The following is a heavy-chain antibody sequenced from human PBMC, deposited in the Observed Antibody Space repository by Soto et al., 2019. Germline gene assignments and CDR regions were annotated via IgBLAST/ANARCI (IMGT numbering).Heavy chain of an antibody. J-gene: IGHJ5*02. Sequence: SETLSLTCTVSGGSISSYYWSWIRQPPGKGLEWIGYISYSRSTNYNPSLKSRVTISVDTSKSQFSLKLSSVTAADTAVYYCARGAPDSNSSDWFDPWGQGTLVTVSS. V-gene: IGHV4-59*01. D-gene: IGHD6-6*01. CDR3: ARGAPDSNSSDWFDP. CDR2: ISYSRST. CDR1: GGSISSYY.